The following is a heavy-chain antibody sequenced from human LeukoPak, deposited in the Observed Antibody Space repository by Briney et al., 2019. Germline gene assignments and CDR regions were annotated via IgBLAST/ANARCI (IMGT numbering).Heavy chain of an antibody. J-gene: IGHJ4*02. Sequence: PGGSLRLSCAASGLTFSTYAMSWVRQAPGKGLEWVSGITGGGGSTYYTDSVKGRFTISRDNSKNTLYLQINSLRAEDTAVYYCARDGLHDIVLVPAAIIDYWGQGTLVTVSS. D-gene: IGHD2-2*02. CDR2: ITGGGGST. V-gene: IGHV3-23*01. CDR3: ARDGLHDIVLVPAAIIDY. CDR1: GLTFSTYA.